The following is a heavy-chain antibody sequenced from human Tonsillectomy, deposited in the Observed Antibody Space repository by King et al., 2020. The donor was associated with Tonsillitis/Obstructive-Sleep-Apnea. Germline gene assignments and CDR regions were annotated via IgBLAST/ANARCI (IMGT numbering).Heavy chain of an antibody. V-gene: IGHV3-30*01. Sequence: VQLVESGGGVVQPGRSLRLSCAASGFTFSTSAVHWVRQAPGKGLEWVAVISYYGSNQNYADSVKGRFTISRDNSKNTLFLQMNSLRPEDTAVFYCARAMDCSGPTCYSYYFDYWGLGTLVTVSS. CDR1: GFTFSTSA. CDR2: ISYYGSNQ. J-gene: IGHJ4*01. D-gene: IGHD2-15*01. CDR3: ARAMDCSGPTCYSYYFDY.